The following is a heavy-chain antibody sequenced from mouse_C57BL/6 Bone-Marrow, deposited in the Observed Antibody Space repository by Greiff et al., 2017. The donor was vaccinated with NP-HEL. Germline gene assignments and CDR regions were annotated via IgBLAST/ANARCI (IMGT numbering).Heavy chain of an antibody. CDR1: GYTFTSYG. D-gene: IGHD1-1*01. Sequence: VKLMESGAELARPGASVKLSCKASGYTFTSYGISWVKQRTGQGLEWIGEIYPRSGNTYYNEKFKGKATLTVDKSSSTAYMELRSLTSEDSAVYFCAREVVGGAFDYWGKGTTLTVSS. V-gene: IGHV1-81*01. J-gene: IGHJ2*01. CDR2: IYPRSGNT. CDR3: AREVVGGAFDY.